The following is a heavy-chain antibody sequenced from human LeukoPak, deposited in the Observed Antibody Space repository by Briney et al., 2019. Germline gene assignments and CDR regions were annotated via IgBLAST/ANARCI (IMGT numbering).Heavy chain of an antibody. J-gene: IGHJ4*02. CDR3: TRFSTASSRPAYY. Sequence: PLETLSLTCTVSGGSISTGYYWGWIRQSPGKGLEWIGNIYHSGITHYNPSLQGRVTLSVDTSKNQFSLNLNSVTAADTAVYYCTRFSTASSRPAYYWGQGTLVIVSS. CDR2: IYHSGIT. V-gene: IGHV4-38-2*02. CDR1: GGSISTGYY. D-gene: IGHD2-21*01.